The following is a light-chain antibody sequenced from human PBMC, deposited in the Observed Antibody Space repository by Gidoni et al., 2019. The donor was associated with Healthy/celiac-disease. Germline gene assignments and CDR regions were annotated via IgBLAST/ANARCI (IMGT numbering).Light chain of an antibody. CDR2: GAS. J-gene: IGKJ2*01. V-gene: IGKV3-15*01. Sequence: EIVLKQSPDTLSVSPGERATLACRASQSVSSNLAWYQQKPGQAPRLLIYGASTRATGIPARFSGSGSGTEFTLTISSLQSEDFAVYYCQQYNNWLYTFXQXTKLEIK. CDR3: QQYNNWLYT. CDR1: QSVSSN.